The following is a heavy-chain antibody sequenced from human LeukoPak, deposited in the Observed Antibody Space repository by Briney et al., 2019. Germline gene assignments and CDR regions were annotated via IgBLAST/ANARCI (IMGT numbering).Heavy chain of an antibody. V-gene: IGHV1-18*04. CDR2: ISTSKGNT. CDR1: GYTFTGYY. D-gene: IGHD5-24*01. Sequence: GASVKVSCKASGYTFTGYYIHWVRQAPGQGLEWMGWISTSKGNTRYSEKVQGRVTMTTDTSTGTAYMELRSLRSDDTAVFYCARDPPGRDNGLDVWGQGTTVLVSS. J-gene: IGHJ6*02. CDR3: ARDPPGRDNGLDV.